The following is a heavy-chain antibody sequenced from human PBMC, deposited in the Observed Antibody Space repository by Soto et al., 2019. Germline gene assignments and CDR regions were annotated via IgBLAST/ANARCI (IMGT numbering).Heavy chain of an antibody. Sequence: QVRLVESGGGVVQPGRSLRLSCAASGFTFSSYGMHWVRQAPGKGLEWVAVISYDGSNKYYADSVKGRFTISRDNSKNTLYLQMNSLRAEDTAVYYCAKDLSSGWYYYYYGMDVWGQGTTVTVSS. CDR3: AKDLSSGWYYYYYGMDV. D-gene: IGHD6-19*01. J-gene: IGHJ6*02. CDR2: ISYDGSNK. V-gene: IGHV3-30*18. CDR1: GFTFSSYG.